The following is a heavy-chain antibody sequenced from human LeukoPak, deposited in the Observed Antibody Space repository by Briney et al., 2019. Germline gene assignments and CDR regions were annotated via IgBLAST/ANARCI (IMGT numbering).Heavy chain of an antibody. V-gene: IGHV1-18*01. CDR2: ISAYNGNT. J-gene: IGHJ4*02. Sequence: GASVKVSCKASGYTFTSYGISWVRQAPGQGLEWMGWISAYNGNTNYAQKLQGRVTMTTDTSASTAYMELRSLRSDDTAVYYCAVAGSSGYCTNGICYTPFDYWGQGTLVTVSS. D-gene: IGHD2-8*01. CDR3: AVAGSSGYCTNGICYTPFDY. CDR1: GYTFTSYG.